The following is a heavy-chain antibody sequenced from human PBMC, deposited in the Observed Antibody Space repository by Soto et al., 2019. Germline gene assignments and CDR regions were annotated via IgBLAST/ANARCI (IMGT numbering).Heavy chain of an antibody. Sequence: ASVKVSCKTSGDTLTGYYMHWVRQAPGQGPEWMGWINPNSGGTNYAEKFQGRVTMTRDTSISTAYMELRRLRSDDTAVYYCARRAVAGKYDPWGQGTLVTVSS. CDR1: GDTLTGYY. J-gene: IGHJ5*02. V-gene: IGHV1-2*02. CDR2: INPNSGGT. CDR3: ARRAVAGKYDP. D-gene: IGHD6-19*01.